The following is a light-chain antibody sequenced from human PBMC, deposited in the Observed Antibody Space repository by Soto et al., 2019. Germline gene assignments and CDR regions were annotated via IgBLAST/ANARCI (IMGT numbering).Light chain of an antibody. CDR1: QSISTW. Sequence: DIQMTQSPSTLSASGGDRVTITCRASQSISTWLAWYQQRAGKAPKLLIYKASNLESGVPPRFSGSGSGTDFTLTISSLQPDDFATYYCQQYNSYSWAFGQGTKVEIK. J-gene: IGKJ1*01. CDR3: QQYNSYSWA. CDR2: KAS. V-gene: IGKV1-5*03.